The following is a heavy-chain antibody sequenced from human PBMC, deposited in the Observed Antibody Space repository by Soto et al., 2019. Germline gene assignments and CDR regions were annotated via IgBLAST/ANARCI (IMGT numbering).Heavy chain of an antibody. D-gene: IGHD4-17*01. Sequence: VQLRESGPGLVKPSQTLSLTCTVSGGSISSGDYYWSWIRQHPGKDLEWIGFTEYSGSTYYNPSLRSRLTISVDTSKNQFSLRLNSVTAADSAVYYCARAIAVTTPWFDPWGQGTLVTVSS. CDR1: GGSISSGDYY. CDR3: ARAIAVTTPWFDP. CDR2: TEYSGST. J-gene: IGHJ5*02. V-gene: IGHV4-31*02.